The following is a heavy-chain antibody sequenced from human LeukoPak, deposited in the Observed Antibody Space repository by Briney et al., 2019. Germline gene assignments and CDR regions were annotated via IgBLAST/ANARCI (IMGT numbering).Heavy chain of an antibody. CDR3: ARDGVVAAGTILDF. Sequence: SETLSLTCTVSGGSTRNYYWSWIRQPAGKGLEWIGRMHSNGNSNYNPSLSGRLTLSLDTSKSEFSLRLYSVTAADTAVYYCARDGVVAAGTILDFWGQGTPVTVSS. CDR2: MHSNGNS. D-gene: IGHD6-13*01. J-gene: IGHJ4*02. V-gene: IGHV4-4*07. CDR1: GGSTRNYY.